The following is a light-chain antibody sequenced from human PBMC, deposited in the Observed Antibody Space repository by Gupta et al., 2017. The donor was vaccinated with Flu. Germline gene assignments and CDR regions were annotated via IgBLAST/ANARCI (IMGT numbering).Light chain of an antibody. Sequence: DIQMTQSPSTVSASVGDRVSITCRASQHIGSWLAWYQKKPGQAPKVLIYAASSLQSGVPSRFSGSGYGTDFTLTISSLQPEDFATYFCQQATSFPLSFGGGTKVEMK. CDR3: QQATSFPLS. CDR1: QHIGSW. J-gene: IGKJ4*01. CDR2: AAS. V-gene: IGKV1-12*01.